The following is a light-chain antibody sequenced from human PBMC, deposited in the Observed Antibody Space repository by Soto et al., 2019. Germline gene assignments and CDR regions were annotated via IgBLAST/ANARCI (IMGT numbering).Light chain of an antibody. CDR3: QQFRNWPWT. CDR1: QSISIN. Sequence: EIVLTQSPGTLSVSPGDRVTHSCRASQSISINLAWYQHKPGQAPRLLIHAGSTRATGIPARISGSGSGTEFTLTISSLQSEDFAVYYCQQFRNWPWTFGQGTKVEV. CDR2: AGS. V-gene: IGKV3D-15*01. J-gene: IGKJ1*01.